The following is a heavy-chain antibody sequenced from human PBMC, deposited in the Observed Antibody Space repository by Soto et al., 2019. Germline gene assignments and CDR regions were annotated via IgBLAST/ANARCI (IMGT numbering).Heavy chain of an antibody. CDR2: ISSSSSYI. D-gene: IGHD6-6*01. Sequence: GGSLRLSCAASGFTFSSYSMNWVRQAPGKGLEWVSSISSSSSYIYYADSVKGRFTISRDNAKNSLYLQMNSLRAEDTAVYYCARDKHSSSSYNWFDPWGQGTLVTV. CDR3: ARDKHSSSSYNWFDP. CDR1: GFTFSSYS. J-gene: IGHJ5*02. V-gene: IGHV3-21*01.